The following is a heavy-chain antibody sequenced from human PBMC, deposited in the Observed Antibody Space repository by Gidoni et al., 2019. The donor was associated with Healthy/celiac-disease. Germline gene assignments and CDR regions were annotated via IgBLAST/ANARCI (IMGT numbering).Heavy chain of an antibody. Sequence: QVQLVESGGGVVQPGRSLRLSCAASGFTLRSYGMHWVRQAPGQGLEWVAVISYDGSNKYYADSVKGRFTISRDNSKNTLYLQMNSLRAEDTAVYYCARESSSWYVYYYMDVWGKGTTVTVSS. CDR2: ISYDGSNK. V-gene: IGHV3-30*03. J-gene: IGHJ6*03. D-gene: IGHD6-13*01. CDR1: GFTLRSYG. CDR3: ARESSSWYVYYYMDV.